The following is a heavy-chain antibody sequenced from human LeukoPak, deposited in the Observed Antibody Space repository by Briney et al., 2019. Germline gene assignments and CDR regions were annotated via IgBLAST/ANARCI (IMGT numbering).Heavy chain of an antibody. J-gene: IGHJ4*02. CDR1: GFTFSSYA. V-gene: IGHV3-23*01. CDR3: AKGRTITMIVVGGFDY. D-gene: IGHD3-22*01. CDR2: ISGSGGST. Sequence: GGSLRLSCAASGFTFSSYAMSWVRQAPGKGLEWVSAISGSGGSTYYADSVKGRFTISRDNSKNTLYLQVNSLRAEDTAVYYCAKGRTITMIVVGGFDYWGQGTLVTVSS.